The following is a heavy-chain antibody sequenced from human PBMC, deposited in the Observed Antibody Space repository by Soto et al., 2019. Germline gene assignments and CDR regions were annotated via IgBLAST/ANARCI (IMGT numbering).Heavy chain of an antibody. D-gene: IGHD3-10*01. CDR1: GYSFTSYW. Sequence: GESLKISCKGSGYSFTSYWIGWVRQMPGKGLEWMGIIYPGDSDTRYSPSFQGQVTISADKSISTAYLQWSSLKASDTAMYYCATMVRNEDYYYYYYMDVWGKGTTVTVSS. J-gene: IGHJ6*03. CDR2: IYPGDSDT. V-gene: IGHV5-51*01. CDR3: ATMVRNEDYYYYYYMDV.